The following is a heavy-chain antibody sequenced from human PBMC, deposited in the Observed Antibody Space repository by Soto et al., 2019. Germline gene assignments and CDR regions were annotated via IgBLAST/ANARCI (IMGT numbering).Heavy chain of an antibody. CDR3: ITPDYYDSSGYYYFDY. Sequence: EVQLVESGGGLVKPAGSLRLSCAASGFTFSNAWMNWVRQAPGKGLEWVGRIKSKTDGGTTDYAAPVKGRFTISRDDSKNTLYLQMNSLKTEDTAVYYCITPDYYDSSGYYYFDYWGQGTLVTVSS. CDR1: GFTFSNAW. J-gene: IGHJ4*02. CDR2: IKSKTDGGTT. D-gene: IGHD3-22*01. V-gene: IGHV3-15*07.